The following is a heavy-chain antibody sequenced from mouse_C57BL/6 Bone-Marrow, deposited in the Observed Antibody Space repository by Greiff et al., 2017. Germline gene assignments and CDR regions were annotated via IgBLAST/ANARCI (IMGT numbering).Heavy chain of an antibody. D-gene: IGHD1-1*01. J-gene: IGHJ3*01. Sequence: EVKVVESGGDLVKPGGSLKLSCAASGFTFSSYGMSWVRQTPDKRLEWVATISSGGSYTYYPDSLKGRFTISRDNAKNTLYLQMSSLKSEDTAMYYCARHGITTVVAPAWFAYWGQGTLVTVSA. V-gene: IGHV5-6*01. CDR1: GFTFSSYG. CDR2: ISSGGSYT. CDR3: ARHGITTVVAPAWFAY.